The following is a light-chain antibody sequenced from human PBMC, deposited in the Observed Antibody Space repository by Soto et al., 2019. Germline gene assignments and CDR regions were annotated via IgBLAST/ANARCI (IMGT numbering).Light chain of an antibody. CDR3: QQYDNYSGT. J-gene: IGKJ2*02. Sequence: DIQMTQSPSTLSAFVGDRVTITCRASQSISSWLAWYQQKPGKAPKLLIYKASTLESGDPSRFSGGGSGTDFTLTISGLQPDDFSTYYCQQYDNYSGTFGQGTKLEI. CDR1: QSISSW. CDR2: KAS. V-gene: IGKV1-5*03.